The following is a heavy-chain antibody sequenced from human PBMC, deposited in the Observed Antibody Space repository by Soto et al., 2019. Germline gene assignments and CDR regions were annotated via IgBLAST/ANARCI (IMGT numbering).Heavy chain of an antibody. J-gene: IGHJ6*02. Sequence: QTRSLTCAISGYSVSSNSAASNFSSGSPSRGLEWLGRTYYRSKWYNDYAVSVNSRITINTDTSKNQFSLQLNSVTPEDTAVYYCARAPRQRSSWYSRYYYGMDAWGQGTTVTVSS. CDR1: GYSVSSNSAA. D-gene: IGHD6-13*01. V-gene: IGHV6-1*01. CDR2: TYYRSKWYN. CDR3: ARAPRQRSSWYSRYYYGMDA.